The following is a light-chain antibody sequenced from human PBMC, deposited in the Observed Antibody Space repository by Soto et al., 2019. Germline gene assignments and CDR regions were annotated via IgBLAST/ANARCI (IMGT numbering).Light chain of an antibody. V-gene: IGKV1-5*03. CDR2: KAS. J-gene: IGKJ1*01. CDR3: QQYNSYRRT. Sequence: DIQMTQSPXTLSASVGDRVTITCRASQSISSWLAWYQQKPGKAPKLLIYKASSLESGVPSRFSGSGSGTAFTLTISSLQPDDFATYYCQQYNSYRRTFGQGTKVEIK. CDR1: QSISSW.